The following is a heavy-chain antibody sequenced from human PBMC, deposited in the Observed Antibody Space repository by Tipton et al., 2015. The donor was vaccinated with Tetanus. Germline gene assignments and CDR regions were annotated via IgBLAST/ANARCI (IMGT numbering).Heavy chain of an antibody. CDR2: ISYDGSNK. CDR1: GFTFSSYA. J-gene: IGHJ4*02. CDR3: ARDSKFGSSWYKDS. D-gene: IGHD6-13*01. V-gene: IGHV3-30-3*01. Sequence: SLRLSCAASGFTFSSYAMHWVRQAPGKGLEWVAVISYDGSNKYYADSVKGRFTISRDNSKDTLYLQMNSLRAEDTAVYYCARDSKFGSSWYKDSGAQGPPVPVSS.